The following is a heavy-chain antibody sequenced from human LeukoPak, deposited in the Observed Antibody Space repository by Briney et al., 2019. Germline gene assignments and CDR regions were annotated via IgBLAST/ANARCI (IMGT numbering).Heavy chain of an antibody. CDR3: ARNGKGSLYYYGMDV. CDR1: SGSINSNW. V-gene: IGHV4-4*02. J-gene: IGHJ6*02. CDR2: IYHSGST. D-gene: IGHD2-8*01. Sequence: SETLSLTCAVSSGSINSNWWSWVRQPPGKRLEWIGEIYHSGSTNYNPTLKSRVTISVDKSKNQFSLRLTSVTAADTAVYYCARNGKGSLYYYGMDVWAKGPRSPSP.